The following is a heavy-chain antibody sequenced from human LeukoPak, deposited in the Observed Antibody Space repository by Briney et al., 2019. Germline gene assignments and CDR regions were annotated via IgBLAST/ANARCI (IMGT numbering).Heavy chain of an antibody. D-gene: IGHD1-14*01. CDR3: VVVVEPPDSDGFDV. J-gene: IGHJ3*01. CDR1: GFTFGNSW. CDR2: INADGSTA. Sequence: PGGSLRLSCAASGFTFGNSWVHWVRQAPGKGLVWVSLINADGSTASYAESVKGGFTISRDNARNTLSLQMNSLTIEDTAVYYCVVVVEPPDSDGFDVWGQGTMITVSS. V-gene: IGHV3-74*01.